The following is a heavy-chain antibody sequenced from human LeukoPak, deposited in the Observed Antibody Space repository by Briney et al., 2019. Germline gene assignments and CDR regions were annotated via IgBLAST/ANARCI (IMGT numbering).Heavy chain of an antibody. J-gene: IGHJ2*01. D-gene: IGHD3-3*01. CDR3: ARVSPVLRFLEWLSDYWYFDL. CDR1: GGSISSSNW. CDR2: IYHSGST. V-gene: IGHV4-4*02. Sequence: SETLSLTCAVSGGSISSSNWWSWVRQPPGKGLEWIGEIYHSGSTNYNPSLKSRVTISVDKSKNQFSLKLSSVTAADTAVYYCARVSPVLRFLEWLSDYWYFDLWGRGTPVTVSS.